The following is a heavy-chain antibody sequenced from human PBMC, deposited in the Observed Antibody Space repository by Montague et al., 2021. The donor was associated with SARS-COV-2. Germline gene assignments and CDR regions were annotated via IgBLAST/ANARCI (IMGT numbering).Heavy chain of an antibody. D-gene: IGHD2-8*01. CDR3: AGQLPSYCATNKCYPYYFDG. CDR2: ISYTGRT. V-gene: IGHV4-39*01. Sequence: SETLSLTCTVSGGSISSPDYYWGWIRQSPGKGLEWIGSISYTGRTYYNPSLRSRVSFSMDTPKNHFSLSLSSVTVADTAVYFCAGQLPSYCATNKCYPYYFDGWGQGALVTVSS. J-gene: IGHJ4*02. CDR1: GGSISSPDYY.